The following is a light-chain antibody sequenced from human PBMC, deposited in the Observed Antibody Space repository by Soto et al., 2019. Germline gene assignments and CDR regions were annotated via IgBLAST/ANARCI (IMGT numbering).Light chain of an antibody. CDR3: SSYAGSNNFV. Sequence: QSVLTQPPSASGSPGQSVTVSCTGTSGDVGGYNYVSWYQHHPGKAPKLMIYEVSKRPSGVPDRFSGSKSGNTASLTVTGLQAEDEADYYCSSYAGSNNFVFGTGSEVTV. CDR1: SGDVGGYNY. V-gene: IGLV2-8*01. CDR2: EVS. J-gene: IGLJ1*01.